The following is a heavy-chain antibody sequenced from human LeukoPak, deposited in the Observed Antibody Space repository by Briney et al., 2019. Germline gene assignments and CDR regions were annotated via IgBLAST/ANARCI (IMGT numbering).Heavy chain of an antibody. CDR1: GFSVSNSY. Sequence: GGSLRLSCAVSGFSVSNSYMNWVRQAPGKGLEWVSLIYSRGGTSYADSVKGRFTISRDSSKNTLFLQMNSLRVEDTAVYYCARDPPGIAASGTYYWGQGTLVTVSS. V-gene: IGHV3-53*01. CDR3: ARDPPGIAASGTYY. J-gene: IGHJ4*02. D-gene: IGHD6-13*01. CDR2: IYSRGGT.